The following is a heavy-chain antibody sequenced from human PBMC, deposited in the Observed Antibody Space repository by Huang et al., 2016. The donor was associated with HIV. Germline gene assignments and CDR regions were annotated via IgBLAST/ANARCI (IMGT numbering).Heavy chain of an antibody. J-gene: IGHJ3*02. Sequence: QVQLVESGGGVVQPGGSLRLFCAASGFTFSSYGMHWVRQAPGKGLEWVAFIRYDGSNKYYADSVRGRFTISRDNSKNTLDLQMNSLRAEDTAVYYCAKGSMANAFDIWGQGTMVTVSS. CDR1: GFTFSSYG. V-gene: IGHV3-30*02. CDR2: IRYDGSNK. CDR3: AKGSMANAFDI. D-gene: IGHD3-10*01.